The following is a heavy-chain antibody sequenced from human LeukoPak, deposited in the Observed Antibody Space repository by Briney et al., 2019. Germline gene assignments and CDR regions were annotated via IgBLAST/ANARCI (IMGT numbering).Heavy chain of an antibody. J-gene: IGHJ4*02. CDR3: ARHGGDYFFSLDY. D-gene: IGHD4-17*01. V-gene: IGHV4-4*09. Sequence: PSETLSLTCTVSGGSISSYYWSWIRQPPGKGPEWIGYIYTSGSTNYNPSLKSRVTISVDTSKNQFSLKLSSVTAADTAVYYCARHGGDYFFSLDYWGQGTLVTVSS. CDR2: IYTSGST. CDR1: GGSISSYY.